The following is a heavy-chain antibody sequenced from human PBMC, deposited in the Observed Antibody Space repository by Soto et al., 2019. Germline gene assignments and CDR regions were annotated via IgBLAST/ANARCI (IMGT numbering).Heavy chain of an antibody. CDR1: GYTFTGYY. CDR2: INPNSGGT. V-gene: IGHV1-2*02. CDR3: ARASRVLLWFGESRLDYGMDV. Sequence: QVQLVQSGAEVKKPGASVKVSCKASGYTFTGYYMHWVRQAPGQGLEWMGWINPNSGGTNYAQKYQGRVTMTRDTYISTAHMELSRLRSDDTAVYYCARASRVLLWFGESRLDYGMDVWGQGTTVTVSS. J-gene: IGHJ6*02. D-gene: IGHD3-10*01.